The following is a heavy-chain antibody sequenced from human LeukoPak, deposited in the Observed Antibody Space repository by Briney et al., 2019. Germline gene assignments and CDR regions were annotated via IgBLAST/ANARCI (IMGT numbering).Heavy chain of an antibody. CDR1: GLTFRNYW. CDR3: VTYNWEYETDY. J-gene: IGHJ4*02. CDR2: ISRDGSRT. Sequence: GGSLRLSCVGSGLTFRNYWMYWVRQGPGKGLVWISRISRDGSRTNYADSVKGRFTISRDNAKNTLYLQMNSLRAEDTAVYYCVTYNWEYETDYWGQGTLVTASS. V-gene: IGHV3-74*01. D-gene: IGHD1-20*01.